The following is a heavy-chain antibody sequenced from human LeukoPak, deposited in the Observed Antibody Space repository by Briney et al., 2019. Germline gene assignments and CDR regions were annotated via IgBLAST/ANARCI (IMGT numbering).Heavy chain of an antibody. D-gene: IGHD2-15*01. J-gene: IGHJ1*01. CDR3: AKGRVVAATGPYFQH. CDR2: ISYDGSNK. CDR1: GFTFSSYG. Sequence: GRSLRLSCAASGFTFSSYGMHWVRQAPGMGLEWVAVISYDGSNKYYADSVKGRFTISRDNSKNTLYLQMNSLRAEDTAVYYCAKGRVVAATGPYFQHWGQGTLVTVSS. V-gene: IGHV3-30*18.